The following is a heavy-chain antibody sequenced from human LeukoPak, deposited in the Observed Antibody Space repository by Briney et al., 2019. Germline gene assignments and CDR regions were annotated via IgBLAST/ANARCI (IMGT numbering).Heavy chain of an antibody. J-gene: IGHJ5*02. V-gene: IGHV4-34*01. CDR1: GGSFGSFSGYY. D-gene: IGHD3-22*01. CDR3: ARGGDYSDSSPVS. CDR2: VSHSGSP. Sequence: SETLSLTCGVYGGSFGSFSGYYWSWIRQPPGKGLEWIGEVSHSGSPNYNPSLKSRLIISVDTSKNQISLKLSSVTAADTAVYFCARGGDYSDSSPVSWGQGTLVTVSS.